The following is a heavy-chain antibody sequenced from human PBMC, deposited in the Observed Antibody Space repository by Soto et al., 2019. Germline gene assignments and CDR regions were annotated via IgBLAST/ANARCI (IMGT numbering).Heavy chain of an antibody. CDR2: ISYDGSNK. CDR3: AKDGVHSSSWYHGGYFDY. Sequence: QVQLVESGGGVVQPGRSLRLSCAASGFTFSSYGMHWVRQAPGKGLEWVAVISYDGSNKYYADSVKGRFTISRDNSKNTLYLQMNSLRAEDTDVYYCAKDGVHSSSWYHGGYFDYWGQGTLVTVSS. D-gene: IGHD6-13*01. CDR1: GFTFSSYG. J-gene: IGHJ4*02. V-gene: IGHV3-30*18.